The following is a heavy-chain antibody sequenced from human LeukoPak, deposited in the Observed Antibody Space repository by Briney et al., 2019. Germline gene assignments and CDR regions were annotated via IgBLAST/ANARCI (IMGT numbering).Heavy chain of an antibody. CDR1: GFTFSSCA. CDR2: ISYDGSNK. J-gene: IGHJ5*02. Sequence: PGGSLRLSCAASGFTFSSCAMHWVRQAPGKGLEWVAVISYDGSNKYYADSVKGRFTISRDNSKNTLYLQMNSLRAEDTAVYYCAREGPPPIAARPRYNWFDPWGQGTLVTVSS. D-gene: IGHD6-6*01. CDR3: AREGPPPIAARPRYNWFDP. V-gene: IGHV3-30-3*01.